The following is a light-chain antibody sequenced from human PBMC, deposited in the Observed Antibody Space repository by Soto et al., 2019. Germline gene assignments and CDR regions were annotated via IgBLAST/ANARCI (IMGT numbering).Light chain of an antibody. J-gene: IGLJ2*01. CDR2: DVS. V-gene: IGLV2-14*01. CDR3: SSYTISSTLVV. CDR1: SSDVGGYNY. Sequence: QSALTQPASVSGSPGQSITISCTGTSSDVGGYNYVSWYQQHPGKAPKLMIYDVSNRPSGVSNRFSGSKSGNTASLTMSGLQAEDEADYYCSSYTISSTLVVFGGGTKLTVL.